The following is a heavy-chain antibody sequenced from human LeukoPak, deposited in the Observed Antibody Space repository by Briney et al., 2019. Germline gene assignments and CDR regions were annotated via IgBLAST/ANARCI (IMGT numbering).Heavy chain of an antibody. CDR3: ARERDYYGSGSYDY. CDR1: GFTFSSYA. J-gene: IGHJ4*02. CDR2: INHSGST. V-gene: IGHV4-34*01. D-gene: IGHD3-10*01. Sequence: GSLRLSCAASGFTFSSYAMSWIRQPPGKGLEWIGEINHSGSTNYNPSLKSRVTISVDTSKNQFSLKLSSVTAADTAVYYCARERDYYGSGSYDYWGQGTLVTVSS.